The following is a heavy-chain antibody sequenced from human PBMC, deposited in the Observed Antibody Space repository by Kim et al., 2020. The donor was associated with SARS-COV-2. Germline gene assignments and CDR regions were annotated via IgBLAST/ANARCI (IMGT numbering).Heavy chain of an antibody. CDR3: ATGSLAEVTGGMDV. V-gene: IGHV4-4*07. CDR1: GGSISSYY. CDR2: IYTSGST. D-gene: IGHD3-3*02. J-gene: IGHJ6*02. Sequence: SETLSLTCTVSGGSISSYYWSWIRQPAGKGLEWIGRIYTSGSTNYNPSLKSRVTMSVDTSKNQFSLKLSSVTAADTAVYYCATGSLAEVTGGMDVWGQGTTVTVSS.